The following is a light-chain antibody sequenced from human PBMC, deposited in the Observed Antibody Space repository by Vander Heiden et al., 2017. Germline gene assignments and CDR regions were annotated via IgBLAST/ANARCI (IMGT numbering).Light chain of an antibody. CDR3: QRSYRAPYT. Sequence: IQITPTPSSLSASVGDSVTITCRASQIIPQSLNRSQHKPGTAPQLLFYTAYSLQSVVPSRCIGRGSGTDFPPTSSSLQPDDFASYFCQRSYRAPYTFGQGTKLEIK. V-gene: IGKV1-39*01. J-gene: IGKJ2*01. CDR1: QIIPQS. CDR2: TAY.